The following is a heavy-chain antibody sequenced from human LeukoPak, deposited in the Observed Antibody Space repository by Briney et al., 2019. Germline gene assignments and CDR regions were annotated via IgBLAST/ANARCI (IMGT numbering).Heavy chain of an antibody. CDR3: ARHIGDYDSSGYNWFDP. V-gene: IGHV5-51*01. D-gene: IGHD3-22*01. J-gene: IGHJ5*02. CDR2: IYPGDSGT. Sequence: GESLKISCKGSGYSFTSYWIGWVRQMPGKGLEWMGIIYPGDSGTRYSPSFQGQVTISADKSISTAYLQWSSLKASDTAMYYCARHIGDYDSSGYNWFDPWGQGTLVTVSS. CDR1: GYSFTSYW.